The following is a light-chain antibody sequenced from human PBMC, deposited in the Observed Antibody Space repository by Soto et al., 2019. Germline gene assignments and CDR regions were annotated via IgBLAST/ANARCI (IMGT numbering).Light chain of an antibody. CDR3: HYYDDSPPFP. J-gene: IGKJ3*01. Sequence: EIVLTQSPGTLSLSPGERATFSCRASQSVNSRFLAWYQQKPGQAPRLLFYGASSRATGIPDRFSGSGSGTDFTLTISRLEPENFAVYYCHYYDDSPPFPFGPGTKLDV. V-gene: IGKV3-20*01. CDR2: GAS. CDR1: QSVNSRF.